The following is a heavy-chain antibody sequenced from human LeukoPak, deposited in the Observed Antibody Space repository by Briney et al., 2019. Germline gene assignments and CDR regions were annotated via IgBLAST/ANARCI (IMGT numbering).Heavy chain of an antibody. J-gene: IGHJ3*02. D-gene: IGHD2/OR15-2a*01. Sequence: SETLSLTCTVSGGSITNYWRWIRQPPGEGLEWIGYVYASGATNSNPSLKSRVTISVDTSKNQFSLKLSSVTAADTAVYYCARHGKGVTYFYTFDIWGQGTVVAVSS. CDR3: ARHGKGVTYFYTFDI. V-gene: IGHV4-59*08. CDR1: GGSITNY. CDR2: VYASGAT.